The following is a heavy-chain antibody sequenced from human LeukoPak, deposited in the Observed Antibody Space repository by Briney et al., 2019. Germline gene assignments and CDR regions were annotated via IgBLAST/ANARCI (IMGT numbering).Heavy chain of an antibody. CDR2: ISSSSSYI. Sequence: PGGSLRLSCAASGSTFSNAWMNWVRQAPGKGLEWVSSISSSSSYIYYADSVKGRFTISRDNAKNSLYLQMNSLRAEGTAVYYCARGNYYDSSGFDYWGQGTLVTVSS. D-gene: IGHD3-22*01. CDR1: GSTFSNAW. J-gene: IGHJ4*02. V-gene: IGHV3-21*01. CDR3: ARGNYYDSSGFDY.